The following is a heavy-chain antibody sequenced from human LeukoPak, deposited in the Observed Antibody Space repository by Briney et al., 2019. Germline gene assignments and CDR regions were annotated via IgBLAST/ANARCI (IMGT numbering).Heavy chain of an antibody. CDR3: GTHDSAVMVTSAFDF. J-gene: IGHJ5*01. CDR2: IHYSGNT. CDR1: GASISSYS. V-gene: IGHV4-59*01. Sequence: PSETLSLTCTVSGASISSYSWSWIRHAPGKGLEWLGNIHYSGNTNYNPSPSLRGRVTISLDMPKNQFSLNLNSVTAADTAVYYCGTHDSAVMVTSAFDFWGQGILVTVSS. D-gene: IGHD3-22*01.